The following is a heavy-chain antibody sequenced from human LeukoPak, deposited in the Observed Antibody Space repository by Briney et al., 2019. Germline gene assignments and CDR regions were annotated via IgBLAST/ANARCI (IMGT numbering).Heavy chain of an antibody. J-gene: IGHJ4*02. D-gene: IGHD2-2*01. CDR1: GFTFSSYG. CDR3: AKDLMVYCSSNSCQADY. Sequence: PGGSLRLSCAASGFTFSSYGMHWVRQAPGKGLEWVAFIRHDGSNKYYADSVKGRFTISRDNSKNTLYLQMNSLRAEDTAVYYCAKDLMVYCSSNSCQADYWGQGTLVTVSS. V-gene: IGHV3-30*02. CDR2: IRHDGSNK.